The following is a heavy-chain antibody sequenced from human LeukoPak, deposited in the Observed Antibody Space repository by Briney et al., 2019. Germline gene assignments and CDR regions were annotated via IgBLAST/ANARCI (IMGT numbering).Heavy chain of an antibody. V-gene: IGHV3-30*18. J-gene: IGHJ6*02. D-gene: IGHD6-13*01. CDR3: AKERIAAAGTWDYYYYGMDV. Sequence: GGSLRLSCAASGFTFSSYAMNWVRQAPGKGLEWVAVISYDGSNKYYADSVKGRFTISRDNSKNTLYLQMNSLRAEDTAVYYCAKERIAAAGTWDYYYYGMDVWGQGTTVTISS. CDR2: ISYDGSNK. CDR1: GFTFSSYA.